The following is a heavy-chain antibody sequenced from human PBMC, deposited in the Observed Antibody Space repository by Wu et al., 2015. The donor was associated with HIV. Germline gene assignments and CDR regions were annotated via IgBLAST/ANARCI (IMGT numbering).Heavy chain of an antibody. CDR2: INPNSGGT. J-gene: IGHJ4*02. CDR3: ARAFYGSGSLPYFDY. Sequence: QVQLVQSGAEVKKPGASVKVSCKASGYTFTGYYMHWVRQAPGQGLEWMGWINPNSGGTNYAQKFQGRVTMTRDTSISTAYMELSRLRSDDTAVYYCARAFYGSGSLPYFDYWGQGTLVTVSS. V-gene: IGHV1-2*02. CDR1: GYTFTGYY. D-gene: IGHD3-10*01.